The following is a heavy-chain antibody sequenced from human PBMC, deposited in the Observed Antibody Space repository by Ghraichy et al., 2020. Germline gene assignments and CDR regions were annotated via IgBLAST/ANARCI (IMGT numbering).Heavy chain of an antibody. CDR2: IVYDGSTK. CDR3: ARADDF. CDR1: GFTFSNYG. Sequence: GGSLRLSCGASGFTFSNYGMHWVRQAPGKGLEWVSLIVYDGSTKYYADSVKGRFTISRDNSKNTLYLQMSGLRPEDTAMYYCARADDFCGQGTLVSVSS. V-gene: IGHV3-30*02. J-gene: IGHJ4*02.